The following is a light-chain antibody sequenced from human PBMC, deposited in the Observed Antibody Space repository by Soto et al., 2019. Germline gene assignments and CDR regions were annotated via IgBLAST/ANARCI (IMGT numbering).Light chain of an antibody. Sequence: QAVVTQEPSLTVSPGGTVTLTCGSSTGAVTSGHYPNWFQQKPGQAPRALIYSTSNTHSWTPARFSGSLLGGKAALTLSGVQPEDEAEYYCLLYYGGVRVFGGGTQLTVL. CDR2: STS. J-gene: IGLJ2*01. CDR3: LLYYGGVRV. V-gene: IGLV7-43*01. CDR1: TGAVTSGHY.